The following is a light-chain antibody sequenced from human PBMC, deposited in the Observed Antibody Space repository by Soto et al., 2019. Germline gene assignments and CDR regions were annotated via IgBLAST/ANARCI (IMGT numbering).Light chain of an antibody. Sequence: DIQMTQSPSSLSASVGDRVTITCRPSQCIDNFLNWYQQKPGKAPNLLIYAASSLQSGVSSRFSGSGSGTDFTLTISSLQPEDSATYYCQQSYSLPYTFGQGTKVEIK. CDR2: AAS. CDR1: QCIDNF. J-gene: IGKJ2*01. V-gene: IGKV1-39*01. CDR3: QQSYSLPYT.